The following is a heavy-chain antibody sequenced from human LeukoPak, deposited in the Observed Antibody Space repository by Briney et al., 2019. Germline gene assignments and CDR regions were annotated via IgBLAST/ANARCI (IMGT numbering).Heavy chain of an antibody. CDR1: GGSISSGSYY. CDR2: IYTSGST. J-gene: IGHJ6*03. Sequence: PSQTLSLTCTVSGGSISSGSYYWSWIRQPAGKGLEWIGRIYTSGSTNYNPSLKSRVTISVDTSKNQFSLKLSSVTAADTAVYYCAIGYCSSTSCYKGGYYYYYMDVWGKGTTVTVSS. D-gene: IGHD2-2*02. V-gene: IGHV4-61*02. CDR3: AIGYCSSTSCYKGGYYYYYMDV.